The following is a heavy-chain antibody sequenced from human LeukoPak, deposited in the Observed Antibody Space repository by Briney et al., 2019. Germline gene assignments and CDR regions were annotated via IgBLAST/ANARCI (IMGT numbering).Heavy chain of an antibody. V-gene: IGHV3-48*03. CDR1: GFTFSSYE. Sequence: GGSLRLSCAASGFTFSSYEMNWVRQAPGKGLEWVSYISSSGSTIYYADSVKGRFTISRDNSKNTLYLQMNSLRAEDTAVYYCAKARVPGGQWLASYWGQGTLVTVSS. D-gene: IGHD6-19*01. CDR2: ISSSGSTI. CDR3: AKARVPGGQWLASY. J-gene: IGHJ4*02.